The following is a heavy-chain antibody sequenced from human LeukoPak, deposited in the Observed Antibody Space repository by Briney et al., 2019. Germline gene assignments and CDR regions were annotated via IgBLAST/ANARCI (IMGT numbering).Heavy chain of an antibody. CDR1: GFTFSSYE. CDR3: AKAPVTTCSGAYCYPFDY. J-gene: IGHJ4*02. CDR2: ISSSGSTI. V-gene: IGHV3-48*03. Sequence: GGSLRLSCAASGFTFSSYEMNCVRQAPGKGLEWVSYISSSGSTIYYADSVKGRFTISRDNAKNSLYLQMNSLRAGDAAVYYCAKAPVTTCSGAYCYPFDYWSQGTLVTVSS. D-gene: IGHD2-15*01.